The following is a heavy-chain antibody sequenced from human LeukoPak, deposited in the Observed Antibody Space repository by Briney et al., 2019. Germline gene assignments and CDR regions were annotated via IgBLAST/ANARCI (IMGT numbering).Heavy chain of an antibody. V-gene: IGHV3-21*01. D-gene: IGHD6-19*01. Sequence: GGSLRLSCAASGFTFSSYSMTWVRQAPGKGLEWVSSISSSSSYIYYADSVKGRFTISRDNSKNTLYLQMNSLRAEDTAVYYCARDILAVAGTGYFDSWGQGTLVTVSS. CDR2: ISSSSSYI. CDR3: ARDILAVAGTGYFDS. CDR1: GFTFSSYS. J-gene: IGHJ4*02.